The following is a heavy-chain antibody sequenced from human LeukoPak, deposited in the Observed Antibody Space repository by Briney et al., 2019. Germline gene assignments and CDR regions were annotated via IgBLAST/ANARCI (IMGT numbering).Heavy chain of an antibody. CDR1: GFTFSNYW. CDR2: INEDVSGK. Sequence: GGSLRLSCVFSGFTFSNYWMKGVRQAPGKGLEWVASINEDVSGKYSMASVKDRVTISLDNAKNSLDLQINSLTVEDTAIYYCVRDDGDVWGKGTTVTVSS. V-gene: IGHV3-7*01. J-gene: IGHJ6*04. CDR3: VRDDGDV.